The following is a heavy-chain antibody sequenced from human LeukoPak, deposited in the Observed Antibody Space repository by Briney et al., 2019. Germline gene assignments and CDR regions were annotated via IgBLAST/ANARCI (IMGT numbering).Heavy chain of an antibody. CDR2: INHSGST. CDR3: ARASYDFWSGYYTQGFDP. D-gene: IGHD3-3*01. J-gene: IGHJ5*02. Sequence: SETLSLTCAVYGGSFSVYYWSWIRQPPGKGLEWIGEINHSGSTNYNPSLKSRVTISVDTSKNQFSLKLSSVTAADTAVYYCARASYDFWSGYYTQGFDPWGQGTLVTVSS. V-gene: IGHV4-34*01. CDR1: GGSFSVYY.